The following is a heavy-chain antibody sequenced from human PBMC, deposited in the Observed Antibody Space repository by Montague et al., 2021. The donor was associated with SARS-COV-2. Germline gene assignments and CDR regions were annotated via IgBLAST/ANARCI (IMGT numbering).Heavy chain of an antibody. J-gene: IGHJ4*02. CDR3: ARLASGWWELTLDY. Sequence: SQTLSLTCTVSGGSTSSSSYYWGWIRQPLGKGLEWIGSIYYSGSTYYNPSLKSRVTISVDTSKNQFSLKLSSVTAADTAVYYCARLASGWWELTLDYWGQGTLVTVSS. D-gene: IGHD2-15*01. CDR1: GGSTSSSSYY. CDR2: IYYSGST. V-gene: IGHV4-39*01.